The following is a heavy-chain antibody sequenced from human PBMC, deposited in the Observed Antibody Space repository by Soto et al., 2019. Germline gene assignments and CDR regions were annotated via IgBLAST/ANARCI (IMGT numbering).Heavy chain of an antibody. J-gene: IGHJ4*02. CDR3: AREGDEELERAFDY. V-gene: IGHV3-21*01. CDR2: ISSSSSYI. CDR1: GFTFSSYS. D-gene: IGHD1-1*01. Sequence: PGGSLRLSCAASGFTFSSYSMNWVRQAPGKGLEWVSSISSSSSYIYYADSVKGRFTISRDNAKNSLYLQMNSLRAEDTAVYYCAREGDEELERAFDYWGQGTLVTVSS.